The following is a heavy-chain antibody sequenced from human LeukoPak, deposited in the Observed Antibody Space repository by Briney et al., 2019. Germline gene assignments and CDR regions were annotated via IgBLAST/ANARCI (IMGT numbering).Heavy chain of an antibody. V-gene: IGHV3-48*01. Sequence: GRSLRLSCAAAGFTFSIDSMNWVRQAPGKGLEWVSYISSSISTIYYADSVKGRSTISRDNAKNTLCLQMNSLRAEDTAGYYCARETGALREFDYWGQGTLVTVSS. D-gene: IGHD4-17*01. CDR3: ARETGALREFDY. CDR1: GFTFSIDS. CDR2: ISSSISTI. J-gene: IGHJ4*02.